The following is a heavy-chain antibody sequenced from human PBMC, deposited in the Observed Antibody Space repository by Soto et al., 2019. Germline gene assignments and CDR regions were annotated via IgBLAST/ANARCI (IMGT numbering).Heavy chain of an antibody. CDR3: ARRIAAAGTLYNWFDP. CDR1: GGSISSYY. D-gene: IGHD6-13*01. V-gene: IGHV4-59*08. J-gene: IGHJ5*02. CDR2: IYYSGST. Sequence: SETLSLTCSVSGGSISSYYWSWIRQPPGKGLEWIGYIYYSGSTNYNPSLKSRVTISVDTSKNQFSLKLSSVTAADTAVYYCARRIAAAGTLYNWFDPWGQGTLVTVSS.